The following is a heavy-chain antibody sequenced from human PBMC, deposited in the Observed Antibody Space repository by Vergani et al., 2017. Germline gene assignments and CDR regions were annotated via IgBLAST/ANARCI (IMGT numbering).Heavy chain of an antibody. CDR1: GYSFSSYD. CDR3: AREGFYDYVWGSYRLRGGYYFDY. V-gene: IGHV1-8*01. CDR2: MNPNSGTT. D-gene: IGHD3-16*02. Sequence: VQLVESGGGLVQPGASVKVSCRASGYSFSSYDISWVRQATGQGLEWMGWMNPNSGTTGYAQKFQGRVTMTRNTSINTAYMELSSLRSEDTAVYYCAREGFYDYVWGSYRLRGGYYFDYWGQGTLVTVSS. J-gene: IGHJ4*02.